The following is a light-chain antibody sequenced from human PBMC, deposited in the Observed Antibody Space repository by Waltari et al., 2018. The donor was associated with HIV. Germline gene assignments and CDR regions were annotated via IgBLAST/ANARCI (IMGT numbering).Light chain of an antibody. J-gene: IGKJ1*01. Sequence: DIQMTQSPSSLSASVGDRVTITCRACQGTNNSLAWFQQKPGKAPNLLLYAASRLESGVPSRFSGSASVTDYTLTISSLQPENFATYDCQQYYSTPRTFGQGTKVEIK. CDR1: QGTNNS. CDR3: QQYYSTPRT. V-gene: IGKV1-NL1*01. CDR2: AAS.